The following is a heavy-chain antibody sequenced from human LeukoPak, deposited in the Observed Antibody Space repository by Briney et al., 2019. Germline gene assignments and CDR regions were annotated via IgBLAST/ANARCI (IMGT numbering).Heavy chain of an antibody. D-gene: IGHD2-15*01. CDR3: ARDYGYCSGGSCPPGY. V-gene: IGHV1-69*13. CDR1: GGTFSSYA. J-gene: IGHJ4*02. CDR2: IIPIFGTA. Sequence: SVKVSCKASGGTFSSYAISWVRQAPGQGLEWMGGIIPIFGTANYAQKFQGRVTITADESTSTAYMGLSSLRSEDTAVYYCARDYGYCSGGSCPPGYWGQGTLVTVSS.